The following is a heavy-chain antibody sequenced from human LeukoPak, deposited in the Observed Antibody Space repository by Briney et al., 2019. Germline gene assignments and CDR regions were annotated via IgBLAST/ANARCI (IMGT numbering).Heavy chain of an antibody. V-gene: IGHV3-33*06. CDR1: GLTFSSSD. CDR3: TNFDY. CDR2: INHDGTNT. J-gene: IGHJ4*02. Sequence: GRSLRLSCTASGLTFSSSDMHWVRQAPGKGLDWVSLINHDGTNTYYADSVKGRFTTSRDNSQNTLYLQMNSLRGEDTAVYYCTNFDYWGQGTLVTVSS.